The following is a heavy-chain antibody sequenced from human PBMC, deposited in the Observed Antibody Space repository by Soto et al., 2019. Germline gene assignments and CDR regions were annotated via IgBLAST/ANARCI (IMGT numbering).Heavy chain of an antibody. Sequence: PGGSLRLSCAASGFTFSSYWMHWVRQAPGKGLVWVSRINSDGSSTSYADSVKGRFTISRGNAKNTLYLQMNSLRAEDTAVYYCAVTAMGSYYFDYWGQGTLVTVSS. CDR1: GFTFSSYW. J-gene: IGHJ4*02. V-gene: IGHV3-74*01. D-gene: IGHD5-18*01. CDR3: AVTAMGSYYFDY. CDR2: INSDGSST.